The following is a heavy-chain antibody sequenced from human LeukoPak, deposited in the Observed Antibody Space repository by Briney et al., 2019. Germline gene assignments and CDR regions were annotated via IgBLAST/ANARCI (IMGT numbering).Heavy chain of an antibody. CDR3: ATETSHFLPGTVDY. D-gene: IGHD6-6*01. CDR1: GFTFSSYW. V-gene: IGHV3-7*04. J-gene: IGHJ4*02. Sequence: GGSLRLSCAASGFTFSSYWMSWVRQAPGKGLEWVANIKQDGSEKYYVGSVKGRFTISRDNAKNSLYLQMNSLRAEDTAVYYCATETSHFLPGTVDYWGQGTLVTVSS. CDR2: IKQDGSEK.